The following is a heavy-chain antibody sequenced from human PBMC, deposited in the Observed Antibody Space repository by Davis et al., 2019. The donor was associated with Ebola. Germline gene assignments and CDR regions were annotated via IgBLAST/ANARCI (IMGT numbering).Heavy chain of an antibody. V-gene: IGHV3-30*03. J-gene: IGHJ4*02. Sequence: GESLKISCAASGFTFSSYWMSWVRQAPGKGLEWVAVISYDGSNKYYADSVKGRFTISRDNAKNSLYLQMNSLRAEDTAVYYCARGPSTGNSFSYWGQGTLVTVSS. D-gene: IGHD6-13*01. CDR2: ISYDGSNK. CDR3: ARGPSTGNSFSY. CDR1: GFTFSSYW.